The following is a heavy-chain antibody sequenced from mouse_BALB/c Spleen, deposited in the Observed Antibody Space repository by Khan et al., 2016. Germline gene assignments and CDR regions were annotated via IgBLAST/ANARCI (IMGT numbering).Heavy chain of an antibody. CDR3: ARAYYGSGGY. CDR1: GYTFTDYS. CDR2: INTETGEP. V-gene: IGHV9-2-1*01. D-gene: IGHD1-1*01. J-gene: IGHJ2*01. Sequence: QLVQSGPELKKPGETVKISCKASGYTFTDYSMHWVKQAPGKGLKWMGWINTETGEPTYADDFKGRFAFSLETSASTAYLQINNLKNEDTATYFCARAYYGSGGYWGQGTTLTVSS.